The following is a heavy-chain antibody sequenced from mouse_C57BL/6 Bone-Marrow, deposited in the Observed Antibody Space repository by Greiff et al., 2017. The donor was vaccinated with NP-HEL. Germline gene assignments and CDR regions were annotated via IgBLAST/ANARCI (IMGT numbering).Heavy chain of an antibody. CDR1: GYTFTDYY. Sequence: EVQVVESGPVLVKPGASVKMSCKASGYTFTDYYMNWVKQSHGKSLEWIGVINPYNGGTSYNQKFKGKATLTVDKSSSTAYMELNSLTSEDSAVYYCARGIYYYGSSPFDYWGQGTTLTVSS. D-gene: IGHD1-1*01. V-gene: IGHV1-19*01. CDR2: INPYNGGT. J-gene: IGHJ2*01. CDR3: ARGIYYYGSSPFDY.